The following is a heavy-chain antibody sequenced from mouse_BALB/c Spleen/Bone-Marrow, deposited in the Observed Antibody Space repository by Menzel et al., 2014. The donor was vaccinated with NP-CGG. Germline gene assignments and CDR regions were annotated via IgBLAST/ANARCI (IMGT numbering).Heavy chain of an antibody. V-gene: IGHV5-15*02. Sequence: EVKVVESGGGLVQPGGSRKLSCAASGFTFSDYGMAWVRQAPGKGPEWVALISNLAYSIYYADTVTGRFTISRENAKNTLYLEISSLRSEDSAMYYCARAGYDGYPWYFDVWGAGTTVTVSS. CDR1: GFTFSDYG. CDR2: ISNLAYSI. D-gene: IGHD2-3*01. J-gene: IGHJ1*01. CDR3: ARAGYDGYPWYFDV.